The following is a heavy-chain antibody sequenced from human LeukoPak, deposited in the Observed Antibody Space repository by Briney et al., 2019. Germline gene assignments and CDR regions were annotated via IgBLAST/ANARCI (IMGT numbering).Heavy chain of an antibody. CDR2: IYYSGST. J-gene: IGHJ4*02. CDR1: GGSISSSSYY. CDR3: ARRGLGRPDY. D-gene: IGHD7-27*01. Sequence: PSETLSLTCTVSGGSISSSSYYWGWIRQPPGKGLEWIGSIYYSGSTYYNPSLKSRVTISVDTSKNQFSLKLSSVTAADTAVYYCARRGLGRPDYWGQGTLVTVSS. V-gene: IGHV4-39*01.